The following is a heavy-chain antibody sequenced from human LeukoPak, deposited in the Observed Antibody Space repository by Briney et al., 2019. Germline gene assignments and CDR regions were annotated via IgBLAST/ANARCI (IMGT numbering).Heavy chain of an antibody. CDR1: GASINNNY. CDR3: ASGTFDGPLYGTYWYFHV. Sequence: SETLSLTCAVSGASINNNYWTWVRQPPGKGLEWIGYIYSNGNTNYNPSLKGRVTMSIETSKNQFSLQLPSVAAADTAVYYCASGTFDGPLYGTYWYFHVWGRGTLVTVSS. D-gene: IGHD1-14*01. CDR2: IYSNGNT. J-gene: IGHJ2*01. V-gene: IGHV4-59*01.